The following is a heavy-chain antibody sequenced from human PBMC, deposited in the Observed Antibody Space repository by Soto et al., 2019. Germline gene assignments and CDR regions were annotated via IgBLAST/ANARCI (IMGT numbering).Heavy chain of an antibody. CDR1: GFTFSDYY. CDR2: ISSSSSYT. J-gene: IGHJ5*02. D-gene: IGHD3-22*01. Sequence: GTLLVSGSASGFTFSDYYRSWIRQAPGKGLEWVSYISSSSSYTNYADSVKGRFTISRDNAKNSLYLQMNSLRAEDTAVYYCARQVDSSGYPVPNWFDPWGQGTLVTVYS. V-gene: IGHV3-11*06. CDR3: ARQVDSSGYPVPNWFDP.